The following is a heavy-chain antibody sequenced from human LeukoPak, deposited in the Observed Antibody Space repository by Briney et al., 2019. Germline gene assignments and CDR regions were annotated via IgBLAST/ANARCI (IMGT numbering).Heavy chain of an antibody. CDR1: GYTFTSYG. CDR2: ISAYNGNT. CDR3: ARSLRGYSYGTVFDY. J-gene: IGHJ4*02. V-gene: IGHV1-18*01. Sequence: ASVKVSCKASGYTFTSYGISWVRQAPGQGLEWMGWISAYNGNTNYAQKLQGRVTMTTDTSTSTAYMELRSLRSDDTAVYYCARSLRGYSYGTVFDYWGQGTLVTVSS. D-gene: IGHD5-18*01.